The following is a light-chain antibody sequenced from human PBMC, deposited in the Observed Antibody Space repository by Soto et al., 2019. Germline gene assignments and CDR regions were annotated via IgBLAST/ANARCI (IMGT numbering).Light chain of an antibody. Sequence: EIVMTQSPATLSVSPGERATLSCRASQSVSSNLAWYQQKPGQAPRLLIYGASTRATGIPARFSCSGSGTDFTLTISSLQSEYFAVYYCQQYNNWPPVTFGPGTKVDIK. CDR2: GAS. CDR3: QQYNNWPPVT. CDR1: QSVSSN. V-gene: IGKV3-15*01. J-gene: IGKJ3*01.